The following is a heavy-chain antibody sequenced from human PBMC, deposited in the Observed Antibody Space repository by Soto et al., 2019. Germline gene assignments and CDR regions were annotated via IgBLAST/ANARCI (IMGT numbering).Heavy chain of an antibody. V-gene: IGHV3-30*03. Sequence: QVQLVESGGGVVQPGRSLRLSCAASGFTFSSYGMHWVRQAPGKGLEWVAVISYDGSNKYYADSVKGRFTISRDNSKNTLYLQMNSLRAEDTAVYYCASPRSFPYSSGWYYFDYWGQGTLVTVSS. D-gene: IGHD6-19*01. CDR2: ISYDGSNK. CDR1: GFTFSSYG. J-gene: IGHJ4*02. CDR3: ASPRSFPYSSGWYYFDY.